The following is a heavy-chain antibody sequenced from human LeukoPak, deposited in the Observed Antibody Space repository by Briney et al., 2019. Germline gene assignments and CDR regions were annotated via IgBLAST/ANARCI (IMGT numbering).Heavy chain of an antibody. CDR3: AREGGMVRGVTPTALDY. D-gene: IGHD3-10*01. Sequence: SETLSLTCTVSGGSIGSSSYYWGWIRQPPGKGLEWIGSVYYSGSTYYNSSLKSRVAISVDTSKNQFSLKLSSVTAADTAVYYCAREGGMVRGVTPTALDYWGQGTLVTVSS. J-gene: IGHJ4*02. CDR1: GGSIGSSSYY. V-gene: IGHV4-39*01. CDR2: VYYSGST.